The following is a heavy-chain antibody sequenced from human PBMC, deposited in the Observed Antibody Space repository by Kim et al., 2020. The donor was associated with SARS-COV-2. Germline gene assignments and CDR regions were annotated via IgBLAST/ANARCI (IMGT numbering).Heavy chain of an antibody. CDR3: ARGYGSGSYKVLPFDY. V-gene: IGHV4-39*01. D-gene: IGHD3-10*01. J-gene: IGHJ4*02. Sequence: SLKSRVTISVDTSKNQFSLKLSSVTAADTAVYYCARGYGSGSYKVLPFDYWGQGTLVTVSS.